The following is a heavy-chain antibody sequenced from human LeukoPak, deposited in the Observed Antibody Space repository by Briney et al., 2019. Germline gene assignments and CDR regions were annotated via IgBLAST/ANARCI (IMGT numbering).Heavy chain of an antibody. CDR3: ARENDSSGYYYGLGAFDI. J-gene: IGHJ3*02. V-gene: IGHV1-18*01. CDR1: GYTFTSYG. Sequence: ASVKVSCKASGYTFTSYGISWVRQAPGQGLEWMGWISAYNGNTNYAQKLQGRVTMTTDTSTSTAYVELRSLRSDDTAVYYCARENDSSGYYYGLGAFDIWGQGTMVTVSS. D-gene: IGHD3-22*01. CDR2: ISAYNGNT.